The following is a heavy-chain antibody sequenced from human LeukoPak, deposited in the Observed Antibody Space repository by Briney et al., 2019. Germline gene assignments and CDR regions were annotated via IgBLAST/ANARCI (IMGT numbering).Heavy chain of an antibody. CDR3: ARVISNWNYGDGY. Sequence: GGSLRLSCAASGFTFSSYSMNWVRQAPGKGLEWVSYISISSSTIYYADSVKGRFTISRDNAKNSLYLQMNSLRAEDTAVYYCARVISNWNYGDGYWGQGTLVTVSS. J-gene: IGHJ4*02. CDR2: ISISSSTI. V-gene: IGHV3-48*04. D-gene: IGHD1-7*01. CDR1: GFTFSSYS.